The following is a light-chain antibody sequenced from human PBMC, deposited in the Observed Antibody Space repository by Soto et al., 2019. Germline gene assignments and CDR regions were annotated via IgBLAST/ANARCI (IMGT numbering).Light chain of an antibody. CDR1: TGAVTSDYH. V-gene: IGLV7-43*01. Sequence: QTVVTQEPSVTVSPGGTVTLTCASSTGAVTSDYHPNWFQQKLGQAPRALVYSTNNKHPWTPARFSGSLLGGKAALTLSGVLPEDEAEYYCLLYCCGVQHWVFGGGTKLTVL. CDR3: LLYCCGVQHWV. J-gene: IGLJ3*02. CDR2: STN.